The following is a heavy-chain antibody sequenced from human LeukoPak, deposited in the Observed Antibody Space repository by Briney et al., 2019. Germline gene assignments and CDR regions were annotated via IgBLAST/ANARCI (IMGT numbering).Heavy chain of an antibody. J-gene: IGHJ5*01. D-gene: IGHD2-15*01. CDR2: VNHAGST. CDR3: TRGDTWFDCGDGSCINWFDP. V-gene: IGHV4-34*01. CDR1: GGSFRGYY. Sequence: SDTLSLTCAVYGGSFRGYYWTWIRQSPGKGLEWIGHVNHAGSTIYNPSLKSRLSISVDTSTKQFSLNLTSLTAADTAVYYSTRGDTWFDCGDGSCINWFDPWGQGTLVSVSS.